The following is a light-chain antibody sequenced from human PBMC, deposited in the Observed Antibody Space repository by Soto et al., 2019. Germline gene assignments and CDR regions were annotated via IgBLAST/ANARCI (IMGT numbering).Light chain of an antibody. V-gene: IGKV1-33*01. CDR1: HDIINH. J-gene: IGKJ3*01. CDR3: QQYDDFPL. CDR2: DAS. Sequence: DLQMTQSPSSLSASVGDRVTITCQASHDIINHLHWYQQKPGKAPKLLIYDASNLEIGVPSWFSGSASGTDFSLTISRLQPEDTATYCCQQYDDFPLFGPGTKVEIK.